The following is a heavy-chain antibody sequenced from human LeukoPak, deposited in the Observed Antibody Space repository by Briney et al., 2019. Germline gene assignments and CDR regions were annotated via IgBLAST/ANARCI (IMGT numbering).Heavy chain of an antibody. J-gene: IGHJ4*02. Sequence: ASVKVSCKASGCTFTSYGISWVRQAPGQGLEWMGWISAYNGNTNYAQKLQGRVTMTTDTSTSTAYMELRSLRSDDTAVYYCARCYRKDVLRYFDWLSHYFDYWGQGTLVTVSS. CDR3: ARCYRKDVLRYFDWLSHYFDY. CDR1: GCTFTSYG. V-gene: IGHV1-18*01. CDR2: ISAYNGNT. D-gene: IGHD3-9*01.